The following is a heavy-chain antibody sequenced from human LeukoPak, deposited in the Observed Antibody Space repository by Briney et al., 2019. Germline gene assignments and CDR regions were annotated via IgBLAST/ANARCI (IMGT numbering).Heavy chain of an antibody. J-gene: IGHJ4*02. Sequence: SETLSLTCTVSGGSISSGDYYWSWIRQPPGKGLEWIGYISYSGSTYYNPSLKSRVTISVNTSKNQSSLKLSSVTAADTAVYYCAREFISYGTYYYDSSGLNYWGQGTLVTVSS. V-gene: IGHV4-30-4*08. CDR3: AREFISYGTYYYDSSGLNY. D-gene: IGHD3-22*01. CDR2: ISYSGST. CDR1: GGSISSGDYY.